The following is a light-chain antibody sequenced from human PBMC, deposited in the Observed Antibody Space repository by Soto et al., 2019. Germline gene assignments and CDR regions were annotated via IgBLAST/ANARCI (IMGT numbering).Light chain of an antibody. CDR3: RQYGSSTVT. J-gene: IGKJ1*01. V-gene: IGKV3-20*01. CDR2: GAS. CDR1: QSVSSSY. Sequence: EIVFTQSPGTLSLSPGERATLSCRASQSVSSSYLAWYQQKPGQAPRLVIYGASSRETGIPDRFSGSGAGTEFTLTISRLEPEDFEVDDCRQYGSSTVTFGQGTKVDIK.